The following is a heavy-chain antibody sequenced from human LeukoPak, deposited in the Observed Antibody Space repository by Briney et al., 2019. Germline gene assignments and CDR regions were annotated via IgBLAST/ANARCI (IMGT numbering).Heavy chain of an antibody. Sequence: GGSLRLSCAASGFTVSSNEMSWVRQAPGKGLEWVSSISGGSTYYADSVKGRFTISRDNSKNTLYLQMNSLRAEDTAVYYCAIFGGATIAFDYWGQGTLVTVSS. V-gene: IGHV3-38-3*01. CDR2: ISGGST. CDR3: AIFGGATIAFDY. J-gene: IGHJ4*02. D-gene: IGHD5-12*01. CDR1: GFTVSSNE.